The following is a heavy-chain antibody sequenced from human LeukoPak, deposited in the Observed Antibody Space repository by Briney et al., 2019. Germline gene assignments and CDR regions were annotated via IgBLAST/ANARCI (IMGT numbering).Heavy chain of an antibody. D-gene: IGHD2-21*02. CDR2: MNPNSGNT. V-gene: IGHV1-8*01. CDR1: GYTFTSYD. CDR3: ASSCGGDGYYRAFDI. J-gene: IGHJ3*02. Sequence: ASVKVSCKASGYTFTSYDINWVRQATGQGLEWMGWMNPNSGNTGYAQKFQGRVTMTRNTSISTAYMELSSLRSEDTAVYYCASSCGGDGYYRAFDIWGQGTMVTVSS.